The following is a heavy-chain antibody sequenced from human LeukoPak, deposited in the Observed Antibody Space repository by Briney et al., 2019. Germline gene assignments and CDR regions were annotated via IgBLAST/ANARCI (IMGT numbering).Heavy chain of an antibody. CDR3: ARKKRVDTDSIMVYYYYAMDV. CDR1: GFTFSSYS. V-gene: IGHV3-48*01. D-gene: IGHD5-18*01. Sequence: GGSLRLSCAASGFTFSSYSMNWVRQAPGKGLEWVSYISSSSRTIYYADSVKGRFTISRDNAKNSLYLQMNSLRAEDTAVYYCARKKRVDTDSIMVYYYYAMDVWGQGTTVTVSS. J-gene: IGHJ6*02. CDR2: ISSSSRTI.